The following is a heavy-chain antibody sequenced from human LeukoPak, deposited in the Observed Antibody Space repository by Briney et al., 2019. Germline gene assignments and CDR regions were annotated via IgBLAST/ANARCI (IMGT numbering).Heavy chain of an antibody. J-gene: IGHJ6*03. CDR2: ISYDGSNK. Sequence: GGSLRLSCAASGFTFSSYAIHWVRQAPGKGLEWMTAISYDGSNKHYADSVKGRFTISRDNSKNTLYLQMNSLRAEDTAVYYCARDHGSMVRGVIGRSSDYSYYYYMDVWGKGTTVTVSS. CDR3: ARDHGSMVRGVIGRSSDYSYYYYMDV. CDR1: GFTFSSYA. D-gene: IGHD3-10*01. V-gene: IGHV3-30*04.